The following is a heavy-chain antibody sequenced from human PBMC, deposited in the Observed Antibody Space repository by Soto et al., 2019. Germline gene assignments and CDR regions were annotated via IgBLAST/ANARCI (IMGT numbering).Heavy chain of an antibody. V-gene: IGHV3-7*03. CDR3: AKDPPSERMQPDYGMDV. CDR1: GFTFSSYW. J-gene: IGHJ6*02. Sequence: GGSLRLSCGASGFTFSSYWMNWVRQTPGKGLEWVANIKQDGSETSYVDSVKGRFTISRDNAKNSLYLQMNSLRAEDTAVYYCAKDPPSERMQPDYGMDVWGQGTTVTVSS. D-gene: IGHD6-13*01. CDR2: IKQDGSET.